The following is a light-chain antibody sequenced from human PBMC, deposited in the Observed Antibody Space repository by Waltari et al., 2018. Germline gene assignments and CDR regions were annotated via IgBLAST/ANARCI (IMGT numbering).Light chain of an antibody. CDR1: QSVSSY. CDR3: QQRSNWPLT. J-gene: IGKJ4*01. CDR2: DAS. V-gene: IGKV3-11*01. Sequence: VLTQSPATLSLSPGERATLSGRASQSVSSYLAWYQQKPGQAPRLLIYDASNRATGIPARFSGSGSGTDFTLTISSLEPEDFAVYYCQQRSNWPLTFGGGTKVEIK.